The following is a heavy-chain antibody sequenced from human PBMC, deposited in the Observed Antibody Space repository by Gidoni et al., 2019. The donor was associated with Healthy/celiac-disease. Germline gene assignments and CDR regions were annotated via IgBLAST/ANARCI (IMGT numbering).Heavy chain of an antibody. CDR2: IYYSGST. V-gene: IGHV4-59*08. Sequence: QVQLQESGPGLVKPSETLSLPCPVSGGSISSYYWSWIRQHPGKGLEWIGYIYYSGSTNYNPSLKSRVTISVDTSKNQFSLKLSSVTAADTAVYYCARHNVATILAPYYGMDVWGQGTTVTVSS. CDR3: ARHNVATILAPYYGMDV. J-gene: IGHJ6*02. CDR1: GGSISSYY. D-gene: IGHD5-12*01.